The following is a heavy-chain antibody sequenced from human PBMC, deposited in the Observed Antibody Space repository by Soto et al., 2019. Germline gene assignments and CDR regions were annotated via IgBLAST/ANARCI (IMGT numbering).Heavy chain of an antibody. CDR2: ISHTGST. V-gene: IGHV4-30-2*01. CDR1: GGSISSGNSYS. J-gene: IGHJ5*02. CDR3: ARAVAPDLGTWFDP. Sequence: QLQLQESGSGLVKPSQTLSLTCAVSGGSISSGNSYSWSWIRQPPGKGLEWIGSISHTGSTSYNPSLNGRVTMSVDKSKNQFSLKLSSGTAADMAVYYCARAVAPDLGTWFDPWGQGTLVIVSS. D-gene: IGHD3-16*01.